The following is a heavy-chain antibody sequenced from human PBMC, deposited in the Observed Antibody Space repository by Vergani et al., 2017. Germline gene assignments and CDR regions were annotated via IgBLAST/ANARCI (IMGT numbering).Heavy chain of an antibody. V-gene: IGHV1-8*01. CDR2: MNPNSGNT. CDR1: GYTFTSYD. J-gene: IGHJ4*02. D-gene: IGHD1-26*01. Sequence: QVQLVQSGAEVKKPGASVKVSCKASGYTFTSYDINWVRQATGQGLEWMGWMNPNSGNTGYAQKFQGIVTMTRNTSISSAYMELSSLRSEDTAVYYCARGRYSGYDHGYSGSYYYYWGQGTLVTVSS. CDR3: ARGRYSGYDHGYSGSYYYY.